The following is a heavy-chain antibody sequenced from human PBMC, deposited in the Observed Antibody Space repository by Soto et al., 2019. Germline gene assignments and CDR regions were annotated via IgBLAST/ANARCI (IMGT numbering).Heavy chain of an antibody. V-gene: IGHV4-61*01. Sequence: SETLSLTCTVSGGSFSSGSYYWSWIRQPPGKGLEWIGYIYYSGGTNYNPSLKSRVTISVDTSKNPFSLKLSSVTAADTAVYYCATRDMTTVTGLSDFDIWGQGTMVTVSS. CDR1: GGSFSSGSYY. D-gene: IGHD4-17*01. CDR3: ATRDMTTVTGLSDFDI. J-gene: IGHJ3*02. CDR2: IYYSGGT.